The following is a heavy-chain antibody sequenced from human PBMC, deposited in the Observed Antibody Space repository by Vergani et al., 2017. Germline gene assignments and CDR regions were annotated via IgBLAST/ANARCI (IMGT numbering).Heavy chain of an antibody. J-gene: IGHJ4*02. D-gene: IGHD2-2*01. Sequence: QVQLQESGPGLVKPSQTLSLTCTVSGGSISSGGYYWSWIRQHPGMGLEWIGYIYYSGSTYYNPSLKSRVTISVDTSKNQFSLKLSSVTAADTAVYYCARFVVPAAIFDYWGQGTLVTVSS. V-gene: IGHV4-31*03. CDR1: GGSISSGGYY. CDR3: ARFVVPAAIFDY. CDR2: IYYSGST.